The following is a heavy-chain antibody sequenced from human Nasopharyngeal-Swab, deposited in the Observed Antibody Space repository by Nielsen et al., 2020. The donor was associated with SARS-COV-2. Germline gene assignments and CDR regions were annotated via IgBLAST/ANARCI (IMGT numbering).Heavy chain of an antibody. Sequence: GGSLRLSCAASEFTFRTYAMSWVRQAPGKGLEWVSAIGGVGSPTFYADSVKGRFTISRDNARNSLFLQMDSLRVEDTAIYYCAGNHDNTFWGQGNLVAVS. CDR2: IGGVGSPT. V-gene: IGHV3-23*01. CDR1: EFTFRTYA. D-gene: IGHD3-22*01. J-gene: IGHJ4*02. CDR3: AGNHDNTF.